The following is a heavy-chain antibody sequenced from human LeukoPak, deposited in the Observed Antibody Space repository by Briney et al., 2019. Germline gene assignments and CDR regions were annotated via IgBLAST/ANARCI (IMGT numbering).Heavy chain of an antibody. CDR2: VLDNVRT. CDR3: ETMKRGHIFGFFDF. D-gene: IGHD5-18*01. Sequence: SETLSLTCTFSGGSISSHYWSWVRQPPGKGLEWIGYVLDNVRTKDNPSLNSRFTLSADTSKNQFSLRLTSVTAADTAVYYCETMKRGHIFGFFDFWGQGILVTVSS. CDR1: GGSISSHY. J-gene: IGHJ4*02. V-gene: IGHV4-59*11.